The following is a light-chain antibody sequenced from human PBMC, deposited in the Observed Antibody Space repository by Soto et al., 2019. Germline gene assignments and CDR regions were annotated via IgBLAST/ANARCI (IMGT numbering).Light chain of an antibody. CDR1: QIISNY. J-gene: IGKJ4*01. V-gene: IGKV1-39*01. CDR2: RAS. CDR3: QQSYTTPLT. Sequence: DIQMTQSPSSLSASVGDRVTITCRASQIISNYLNWYQQKPGKAPNLLIYRASSLQSGVPSRFSGSGSGTDFTLTIISLQPEDFATYYCQQSYTTPLTFGGGTKVEIK.